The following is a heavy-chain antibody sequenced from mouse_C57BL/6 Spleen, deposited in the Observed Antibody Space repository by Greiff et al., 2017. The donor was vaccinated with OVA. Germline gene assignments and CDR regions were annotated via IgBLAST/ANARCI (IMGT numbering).Heavy chain of an antibody. CDR1: GFTFTDYY. D-gene: IGHD2-1*01. CDR3: ARNYYGNLYYFDY. CDR2: IRNKANGYTT. Sequence: EVKLMESGGGLVQPGGSLSLSCAASGFTFTDYYMSWVRQPPGKALEWLGFIRNKANGYTTEYSASVKGRFTISRDNSQSILYLQMNALRAEDSATYYCARNYYGNLYYFDYWGQGTTLTVSS. V-gene: IGHV7-3*01. J-gene: IGHJ2*01.